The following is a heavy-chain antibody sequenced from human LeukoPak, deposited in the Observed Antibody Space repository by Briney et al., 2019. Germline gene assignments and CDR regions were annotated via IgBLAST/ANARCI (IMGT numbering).Heavy chain of an antibody. CDR1: GGSISSYY. V-gene: IGHV4-59*01. CDR3: ARAGSAQIIDY. D-gene: IGHD2-8*02. J-gene: IGHJ4*02. CDR2: IYYSGST. Sequence: PSETLSLTCTVSGGSISSYYWSWIRQPPGKGLEWIGYIYYSGSTNYNPSLKSRVTISVDTSKNQFSLKLSSVTAADAAVYYCARAGSAQIIDYWGQGTLVTVSS.